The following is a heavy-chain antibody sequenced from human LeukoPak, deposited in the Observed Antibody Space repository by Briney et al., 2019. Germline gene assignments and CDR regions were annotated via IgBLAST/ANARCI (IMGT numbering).Heavy chain of an antibody. CDR1: GFTFSSYG. CDR3: ARDIVVVVAAYYYGMDV. J-gene: IGHJ6*02. Sequence: GGSLRLSCAASGFTFSSYGMHWVRQAPGKGLEWVAVIWYDGSNKYYADSVKGRFTISRDNSKNTLYLQMNSLRAEDTAVYYRARDIVVVVAAYYYGMDVWGQGTTVTVSS. CDR2: IWYDGSNK. D-gene: IGHD2-15*01. V-gene: IGHV3-33*01.